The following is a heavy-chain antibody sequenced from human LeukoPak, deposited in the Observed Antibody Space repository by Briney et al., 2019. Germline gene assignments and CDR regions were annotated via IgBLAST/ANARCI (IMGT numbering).Heavy chain of an antibody. D-gene: IGHD3-10*01. J-gene: IGHJ4*02. CDR3: ARGNYLGSGSFDN. CDR1: GNTFSSYE. CDR2: MNPNSGNT. Sequence: ASVKVSCKASGNTFSSYEINWVRQATGQGLEWLGWMNPNSGNTGYAQKFQGRGTMTRNTSISTAYMELSSLRSEDTAVYYCARGNYLGSGSFDNWGQGALVSVSS. V-gene: IGHV1-8*01.